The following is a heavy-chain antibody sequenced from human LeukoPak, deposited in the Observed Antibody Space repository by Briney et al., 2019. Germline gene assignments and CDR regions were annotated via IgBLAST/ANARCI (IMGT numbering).Heavy chain of an antibody. D-gene: IGHD2-2*01. V-gene: IGHV4-39*01. CDR1: GGSITSSGHC. CDR2: MYYSGST. Sequence: SETLSLTCTVSGGSITSSGHCWSWIRQPPGKGLEWIGCMYYSGSTIHGSSLKGRVTISLDTPKNQFSLRLSSVTAADTAIYYCVRHISGHANLDYWGQGTLVTVSS. CDR3: VRHISGHANLDY. J-gene: IGHJ4*02.